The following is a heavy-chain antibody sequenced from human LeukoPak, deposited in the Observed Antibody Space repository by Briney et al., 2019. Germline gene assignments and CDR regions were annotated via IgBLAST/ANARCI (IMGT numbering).Heavy chain of an antibody. Sequence: GGSLRLSCAASGFTFSSYWMSWVRQAPGKGLEWVANIKQDGSEKYYVDSVKGRFTISRDNAKNSLYLQMNSLRAEDTAVYYCARAKSYSSSWLDAFDIWGQGTMVTASS. CDR3: ARAKSYSSSWLDAFDI. V-gene: IGHV3-7*01. CDR2: IKQDGSEK. D-gene: IGHD6-13*01. J-gene: IGHJ3*02. CDR1: GFTFSSYW.